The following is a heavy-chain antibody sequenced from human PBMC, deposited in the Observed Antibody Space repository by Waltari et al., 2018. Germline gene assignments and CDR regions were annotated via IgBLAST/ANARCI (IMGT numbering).Heavy chain of an antibody. CDR3: ARDIYWNSNEVYYYGMDV. Sequence: QVQLVQSGAEVKKPGSSVKVSCKASGGTFSSYAISWVRQAPGQGLEWMGGIIPILGIANYAQKFQGRVTITADKSTSTAYMELSSLRSEDTAVYYCARDIYWNSNEVYYYGMDVWGQGTTVTVSS. J-gene: IGHJ6*02. CDR1: GGTFSSYA. V-gene: IGHV1-69*10. CDR2: IIPILGIA. D-gene: IGHD1-7*01.